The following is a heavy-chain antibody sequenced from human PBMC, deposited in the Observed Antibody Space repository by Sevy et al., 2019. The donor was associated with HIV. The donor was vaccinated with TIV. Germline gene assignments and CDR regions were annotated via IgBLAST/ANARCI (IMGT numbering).Heavy chain of an antibody. V-gene: IGHV3-30*02. CDR2: MRFDGTIK. D-gene: IGHD2-2*01. CDR3: AKVLHIVVVPAAIDYYYGMDV. J-gene: IGHJ6*02. CDR1: GFTFSTYG. Sequence: GRSLRLSCAASGFTFSTYGMHWVRQAPGRGLEWVAFMRFDGTIKYHTDSVKGRFTISRDNSKNTLNLQMNSLKTEDTAVYFCAKVLHIVVVPAAIDYYYGMDVWGQGTTVTVSS.